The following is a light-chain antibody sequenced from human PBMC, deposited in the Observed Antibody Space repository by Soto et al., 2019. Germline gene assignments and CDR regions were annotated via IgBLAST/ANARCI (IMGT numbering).Light chain of an antibody. Sequence: QSALTQPASVSGSPGQSITISCTGTGTDIGCSSLVSWYQQHPGKAPKLLIYEVTKRTSGVSNRFSASKSGNTASLTISGLQAEDEADYYCCSSAGRGVYVLFGGGTKLTVL. CDR2: EVT. CDR3: CSSAGRGVYVL. J-gene: IGLJ2*01. V-gene: IGLV2-23*02. CDR1: GTDIGCSSL.